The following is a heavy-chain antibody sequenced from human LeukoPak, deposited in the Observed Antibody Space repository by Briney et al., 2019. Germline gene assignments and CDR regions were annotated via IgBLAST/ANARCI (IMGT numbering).Heavy chain of an antibody. Sequence: SEALSLTCTVSGGSISSYYWSWIRQPPGKGLEWIGYIYYSGSTNYNSSLKSRVTISVDTSKNQFSLKLSSVTAADTAVYYCARGGTYGSGSYYYYYGMDVWGQGTTVTVSS. CDR1: GGSISSYY. V-gene: IGHV4-59*01. J-gene: IGHJ6*02. CDR3: ARGGTYGSGSYYYYYGMDV. CDR2: IYYSGST. D-gene: IGHD3-10*01.